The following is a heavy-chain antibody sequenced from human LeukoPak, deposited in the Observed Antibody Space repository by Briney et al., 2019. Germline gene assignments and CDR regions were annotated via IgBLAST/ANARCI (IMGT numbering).Heavy chain of an antibody. V-gene: IGHV1-8*01. CDR3: ARGYGDYVLDDY. J-gene: IGHJ4*02. Sequence: ASVKVSCKASGCTFTSYDIDWVLQATGQGLEWMGWMNPDSGNTGYAQKFQGRDTMTRNTSISTAYMELSSLRSEDTAVYYCARGYGDYVLDDYWGQGTLVTVSS. CDR1: GCTFTSYD. CDR2: MNPDSGNT. D-gene: IGHD4-17*01.